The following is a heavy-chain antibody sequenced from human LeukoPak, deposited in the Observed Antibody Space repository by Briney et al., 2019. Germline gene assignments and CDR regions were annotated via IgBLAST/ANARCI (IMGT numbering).Heavy chain of an antibody. CDR3: AREINGATGP. D-gene: IGHD1-1*01. J-gene: IGHJ5*02. V-gene: IGHV1-69*04. Sequence: ASVKVSCKASGGTFSSYAISWVRQAPGQGREWMGRIIPILVIANYAQKFQGRVTITADKSTSTAYMELSSLRSEDTAVYYCAREINGATGPWGQGTLVTVPS. CDR2: IIPILVIA. CDR1: GGTFSSYA.